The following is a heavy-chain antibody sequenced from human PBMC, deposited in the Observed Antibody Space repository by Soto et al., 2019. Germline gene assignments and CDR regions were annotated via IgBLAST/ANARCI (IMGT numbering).Heavy chain of an antibody. V-gene: IGHV3-23*01. CDR1: GFTFSSYA. J-gene: IGHJ4*02. CDR3: AKGEYSYGFAFEDY. D-gene: IGHD5-18*01. Sequence: PGGSLRLSCAASGFTFSSYAMSWVRQAPGKGLEWVSAISGSGGSTYYADSVKGRFTISRDNSKNTLYLQMNSLRAEDTAVYYCAKGEYSYGFAFEDYWGQGTLVTVSS. CDR2: ISGSGGST.